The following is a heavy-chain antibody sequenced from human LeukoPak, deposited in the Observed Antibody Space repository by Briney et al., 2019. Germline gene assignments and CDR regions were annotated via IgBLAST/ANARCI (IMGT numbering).Heavy chain of an antibody. CDR2: ISAYNGKT. Sequence: LWASVKVSCKASGYTFTSYGISWMRQAPGQGLEWMGWISAYNGKTNYAQKLQGRVTMTTDTSTSTAYMELRSLRSDDTAVYYCARTITMIVVSGYYLDYWGQGTLVTVSS. CDR3: ARTITMIVVSGYYLDY. J-gene: IGHJ4*02. D-gene: IGHD3-22*01. CDR1: GYTFTSYG. V-gene: IGHV1-18*01.